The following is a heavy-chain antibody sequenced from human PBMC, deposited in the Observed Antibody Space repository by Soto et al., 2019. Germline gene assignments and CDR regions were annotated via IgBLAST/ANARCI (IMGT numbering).Heavy chain of an antibody. CDR2: IWYDGSNK. V-gene: IGHV3-33*01. J-gene: IGHJ6*02. Sequence: QVQLVESGGGVVQPGRSLRLSCAASGFTFSSYGMHWVRQAPGKGLEWVAVIWYDGSNKYYADSVKGRFTISRDNSKNTLYLQMNSLRAEDTAVYYCARDPRWLQTPDGYGMDVWGQGNTVTVSS. D-gene: IGHD5-12*01. CDR1: GFTFSSYG. CDR3: ARDPRWLQTPDGYGMDV.